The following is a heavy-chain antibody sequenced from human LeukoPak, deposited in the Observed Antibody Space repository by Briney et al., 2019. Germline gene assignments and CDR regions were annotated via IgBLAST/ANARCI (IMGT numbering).Heavy chain of an antibody. CDR3: ARVPGYYYYYGMDV. Sequence: PGGSLRLSCAASGFTFSSYWMSWVRQTPGKGLEWVANIKQDGSEKYYVDSVKGRFTISRDNAKNSLYLQMNCLRAEDTAVYYCARVPGYYYYYGMDVWGQGTTVTVSS. CDR1: GFTFSSYW. J-gene: IGHJ6*02. V-gene: IGHV3-7*01. CDR2: IKQDGSEK.